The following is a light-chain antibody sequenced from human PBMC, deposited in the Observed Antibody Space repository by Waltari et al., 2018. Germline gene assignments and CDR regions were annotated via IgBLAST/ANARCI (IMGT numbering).Light chain of an antibody. CDR1: QSVLYSSNNKNY. J-gene: IGKJ1*01. Sequence: DIVMTQSPEFLAVPLGERATINCKSSQSVLYSSNNKNYLAWYQQKPGQPPKLLIHWASNRESGVRDRFSGSGSGTDFTLTISSLQAEDVAVYYCQQYYAVRRTFGQGTKVEV. CDR3: QQYYAVRRT. CDR2: WAS. V-gene: IGKV4-1*01.